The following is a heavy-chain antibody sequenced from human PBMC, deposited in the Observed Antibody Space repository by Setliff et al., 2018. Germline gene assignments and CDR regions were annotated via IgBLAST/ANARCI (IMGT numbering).Heavy chain of an antibody. D-gene: IGHD6-25*01. V-gene: IGHV1-46*01. J-gene: IGHJ4*02. CDR2: INPGGLTS. CDR1: GFTFSNCW. Sequence: PGGSLRLSCTASGFTFSNCWVSWVRQAPGQGLEWMGIINPGGLTSSSAQKFEGRVTMTRDTSTSTVYMELNRLTSDDTAVYYCARAGLAAAGRKGVFDHWGQGTLVTVSS. CDR3: ARAGLAAAGRKGVFDH.